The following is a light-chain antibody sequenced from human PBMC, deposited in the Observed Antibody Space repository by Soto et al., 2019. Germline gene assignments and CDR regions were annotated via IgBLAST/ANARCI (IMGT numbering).Light chain of an antibody. CDR2: DAS. J-gene: IGKJ1*01. Sequence: DIQMTQSPSTLSASVGDRVTITCRASQSISSWLAWYQQKPGKAPKLLIYDASSLESGVPSRFSGSGSGTEFTLPIRSLQPDDFATYYCKQYNSYPWTFGQGTKVEIK. CDR3: KQYNSYPWT. V-gene: IGKV1-5*01. CDR1: QSISSW.